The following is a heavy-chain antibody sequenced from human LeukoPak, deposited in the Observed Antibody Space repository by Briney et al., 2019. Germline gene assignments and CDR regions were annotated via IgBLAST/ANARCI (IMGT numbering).Heavy chain of an antibody. D-gene: IGHD3-9*01. V-gene: IGHV4-34*01. CDR1: GGSFSGYY. CDR2: IKHSGST. Sequence: SETLSLTCAVYGGSFSGYYWSWIRQPPGKGLEWIGEIKHSGSTNYNPSLKSRVTMSLDTSKNQFSLKLSSVTAADTAVYYCARDLFEFDSELYYFDYWGQGTLVTVSS. J-gene: IGHJ4*02. CDR3: ARDLFEFDSELYYFDY.